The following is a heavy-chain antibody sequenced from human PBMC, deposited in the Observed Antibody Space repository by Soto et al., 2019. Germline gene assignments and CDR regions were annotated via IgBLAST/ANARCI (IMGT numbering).Heavy chain of an antibody. CDR3: AKGQPTYYDFWRPIDY. Sequence: GASVKVSCKVSGYTLTELSMHWVRQAPGKGLEWMGGFDPEDGETIYAQKFQGRVTMTEDTSTDTAYMELSSLRSEDTAVYYCAKGQPTYYDFWRPIDYWGQGTLVNVS. CDR2: FDPEDGET. J-gene: IGHJ4*02. V-gene: IGHV1-24*01. D-gene: IGHD3-3*01. CDR1: GYTLTELS.